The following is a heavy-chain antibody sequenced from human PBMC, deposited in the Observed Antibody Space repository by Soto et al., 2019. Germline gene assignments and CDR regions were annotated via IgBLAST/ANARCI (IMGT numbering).Heavy chain of an antibody. CDR1: GFTFSNYG. V-gene: IGHV3-33*01. CDR3: ARARKADGSGQSAGFD. J-gene: IGHJ4*02. Sequence: QVQLVESGGGVVQPGTSLRLSCAASGFTFSNYGMYWVRQTPGKGLEWVAVIYYDGSEKYYADSVKGRFTVSRENSENKLYMHMKRLRAEDTDVYYCARARKADGSGQSAGFDWGQGTLVTVSS. D-gene: IGHD3-22*01. CDR2: IYYDGSEK.